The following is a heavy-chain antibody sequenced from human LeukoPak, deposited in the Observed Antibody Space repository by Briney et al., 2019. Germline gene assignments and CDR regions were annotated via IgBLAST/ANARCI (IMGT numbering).Heavy chain of an antibody. CDR2: IIPIFGTA. J-gene: IGHJ6*03. CDR3: ASSVVTTRRVYYYYMDV. CDR1: GGTFSSYA. D-gene: IGHD4-23*01. Sequence: ASVKVSCKASGGTFSSYAISWVRQAPGQGLEWMGGIIPIFGTANYAQKFQGRVTITTDESTSTAYMELSSLRSEDTAVYYCASSVVTTRRVYYYYMDVWGKGTTVTVSS. V-gene: IGHV1-69*05.